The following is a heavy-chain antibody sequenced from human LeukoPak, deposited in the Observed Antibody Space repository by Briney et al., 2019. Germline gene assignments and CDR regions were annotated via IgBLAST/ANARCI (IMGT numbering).Heavy chain of an antibody. J-gene: IGHJ4*02. Sequence: GGSLRLPCAASGFPFSSFEMNWVRQAPGKGLEWVSYISSSGNTIYYADSVKGRFTISRDNAKNSLNLQMNSLRAEDTAVYYCARDSTGASRYFDYWGQGTLVTVSS. CDR1: GFPFSSFE. CDR3: ARDSTGASRYFDY. D-gene: IGHD4-17*01. V-gene: IGHV3-48*03. CDR2: ISSSGNTI.